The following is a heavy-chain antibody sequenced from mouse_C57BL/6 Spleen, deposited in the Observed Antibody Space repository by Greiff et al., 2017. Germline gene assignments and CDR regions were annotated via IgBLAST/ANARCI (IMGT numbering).Heavy chain of an antibody. Sequence: QVQLQQPGAELVMPGASVKLSCKASGYTFTSYWMHWVKQRPGQGLEWIGEIDPSDSYTNYNQKFKGKSTLTVDKSSSTAYMQLSSLTSEDSAVYYCARWNTPDMRDYWGQGTSVTVSS. CDR2: IDPSDSYT. CDR3: ARWNTPDMRDY. CDR1: GYTFTSYW. V-gene: IGHV1-69*01. J-gene: IGHJ4*01. D-gene: IGHD5-2*01.